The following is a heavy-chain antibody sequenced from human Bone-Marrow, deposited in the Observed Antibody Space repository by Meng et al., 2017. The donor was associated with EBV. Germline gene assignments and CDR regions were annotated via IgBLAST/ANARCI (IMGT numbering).Heavy chain of an antibody. CDR1: GYTFTDDF. CDR3: ARGGGTTSPFDY. CDR2: INPYIGGT. J-gene: IGHJ4*02. Sequence: QVRVVQSGPGVKKPGASMKVSCKASGYTFTDDFMHWVRQAPGQGLEWMGRINPYIGGTNYAQKFLGRVTMTSDTSIRTAYMELSSLRSDDTAVYYCARGGGTTSPFDYWGQGTLVTVSS. D-gene: IGHD1-1*01. V-gene: IGHV1-2*06.